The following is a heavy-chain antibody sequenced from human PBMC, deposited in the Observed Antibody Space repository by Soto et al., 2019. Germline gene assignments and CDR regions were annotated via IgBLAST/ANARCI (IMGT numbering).Heavy chain of an antibody. V-gene: IGHV1-69*13. J-gene: IGHJ6*02. CDR1: GGTFSSYA. CDR3: ARDMGIVARLGDYYYGMDV. D-gene: IGHD6-6*01. Sequence: SVKVSCKASGGTFSSYAISWVRQAPGQGLEWMGGIIPIFGTANYAQKFQGRVTITADESTSTAYMELSSLRSEDTAVYYCARDMGIVARLGDYYYGMDVWGQGTTVTVSS. CDR2: IIPIFGTA.